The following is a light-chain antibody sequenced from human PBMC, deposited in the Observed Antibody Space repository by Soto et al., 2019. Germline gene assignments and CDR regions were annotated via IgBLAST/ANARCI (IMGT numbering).Light chain of an antibody. V-gene: IGLV2-14*03. Sequence: QSVLTKPASVSGSPGQSITISCSGTSSDIGSYDHVAWYQQFPGKSPKLIIYAVSDRPSGVSDRFSGSKSGISSSLTISGLQTEDEADYYCISYTDRQSYLFGNGTKVTVL. CDR3: ISYTDRQSYL. CDR2: AVS. J-gene: IGLJ1*01. CDR1: SSDIGSYDH.